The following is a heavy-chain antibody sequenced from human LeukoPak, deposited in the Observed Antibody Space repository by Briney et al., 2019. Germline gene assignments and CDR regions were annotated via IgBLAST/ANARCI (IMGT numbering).Heavy chain of an antibody. CDR2: IGTAGDT. V-gene: IGHV3-13*01. Sequence: PGGSLRLSCAASGFTFSSYDMHWVRQATGKGLEWVSAIGTAGDTYYPGSVKGRFTISRENAKNSLYLQMNSLRAGDTAVYYCARAVGLWELPDYWGQGTLVTVSS. D-gene: IGHD1-26*01. CDR3: ARAVGLWELPDY. CDR1: GFTFSSYD. J-gene: IGHJ4*02.